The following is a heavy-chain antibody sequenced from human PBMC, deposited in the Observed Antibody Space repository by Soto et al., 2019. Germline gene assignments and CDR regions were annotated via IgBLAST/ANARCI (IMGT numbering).Heavy chain of an antibody. Sequence: ASVKVSCKASGYTFTSYDINWVRQATGQGLEWMGWMNPNSGNTGYAQKFQGRVTMTRNTSISTAYMELSSLRSEDTAVYYCARAGRQLLARYYYYYYMDVWGKGTTVTVSS. V-gene: IGHV1-8*01. CDR3: ARAGRQLLARYYYYYYMDV. CDR1: GYTFTSYD. D-gene: IGHD2-2*01. J-gene: IGHJ6*03. CDR2: MNPNSGNT.